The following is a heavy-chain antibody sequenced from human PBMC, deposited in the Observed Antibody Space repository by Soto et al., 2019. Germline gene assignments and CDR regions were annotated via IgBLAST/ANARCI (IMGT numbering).Heavy chain of an antibody. V-gene: IGHV3-23*01. J-gene: IGHJ3*02. CDR2: VGGSDTDK. CDR1: GFTFSAYA. Sequence: EVQLLESGGGVVQPGGSLRLSRAASGFTFSAYAMSWVRQAPGKRLQWVSGVGGSDTDKHYADSVRGRFTVSRDNSKNTLYLQMNSLRADDTAVYYCAKDATAVNGVWDPFDMWGQGTEVTVSS. D-gene: IGHD2-8*01. CDR3: AKDATAVNGVWDPFDM.